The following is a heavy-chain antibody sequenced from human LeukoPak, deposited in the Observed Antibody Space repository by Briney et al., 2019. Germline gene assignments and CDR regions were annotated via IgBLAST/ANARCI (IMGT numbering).Heavy chain of an antibody. Sequence: GGSLRLSXAASGFTFRSYSMNWVRQAPGKGLEWVSYISSSSSTIYYADSVKGRFTISRDNAKNSLYLQMNSLRAEDTAVYYCARVESYCSGGSCYSEGYAFDIWGQGTMVTVSS. CDR3: ARVESYCSGGSCYSEGYAFDI. CDR1: GFTFRSYS. D-gene: IGHD2-15*01. J-gene: IGHJ3*02. V-gene: IGHV3-48*01. CDR2: ISSSSSTI.